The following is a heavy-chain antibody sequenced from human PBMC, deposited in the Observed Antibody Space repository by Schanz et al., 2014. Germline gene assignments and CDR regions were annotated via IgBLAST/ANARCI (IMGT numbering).Heavy chain of an antibody. CDR3: ARPRFDYGEVDY. Sequence: QAQLMESGGGVVQPGTSLILSCSVSGFSLNTYGIHWFRQPAGKGLEWVAVIWYDENNKYYADSVKGRFTISRDNSKNTLYLQMNTLRAEDTAVYYCARPRFDYGEVDYWGQGTLVTVSS. J-gene: IGHJ4*02. V-gene: IGHV3-33*01. D-gene: IGHD4-17*01. CDR1: GFSLNTYG. CDR2: IWYDENNK.